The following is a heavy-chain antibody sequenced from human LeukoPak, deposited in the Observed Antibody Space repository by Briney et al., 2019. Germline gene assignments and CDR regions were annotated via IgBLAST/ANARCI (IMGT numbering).Heavy chain of an antibody. CDR3: ARPVYDYVWGSFSV. V-gene: IGHV4-39*07. D-gene: IGHD3-16*01. CDR1: GGSISSSSYY. CDR2: IYYSGST. Sequence: PSETLSLTCTVSGGSISSSSYYWGWIRQPPGKGLEWIGSIYYSGSTYYNPSLKSRVTISVDTSKNQFSLKLSSVTAADTAVYYCARPVYDYVWGSFSVWGKGTTVTISS. J-gene: IGHJ6*04.